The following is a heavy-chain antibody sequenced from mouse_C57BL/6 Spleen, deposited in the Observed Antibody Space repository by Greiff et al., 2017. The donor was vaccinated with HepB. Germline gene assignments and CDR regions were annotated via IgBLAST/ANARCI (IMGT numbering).Heavy chain of an antibody. V-gene: IGHV5-16*01. Sequence: EVKLMESEGGLVQPGSSMKLSCTASGFTFSDYYMAWVRQVPEKGLEWVANINYDGSSTYYLDSLKSRFIISRDNAKNIQYLQMSSLKSEDTATYYCARDRLYYGSSYAMDYWGQGTSVTVSS. CDR3: ARDRLYYGSSYAMDY. CDR2: INYDGSST. D-gene: IGHD1-1*01. CDR1: GFTFSDYY. J-gene: IGHJ4*01.